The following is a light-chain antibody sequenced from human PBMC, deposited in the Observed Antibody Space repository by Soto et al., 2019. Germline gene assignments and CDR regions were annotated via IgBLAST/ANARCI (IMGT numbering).Light chain of an antibody. CDR1: QSISSY. CDR2: DVS. V-gene: IGKV3-11*01. Sequence: EIVLTQSPATLSLSPGERATLSCRASQSISSYLAWYQLKPGQAPRLLIYDVSNRAPGIPARFSGSGSGTDFTLTISSLEPEDFAVYYCQQRSNWPPFTFGPGTKVDI. CDR3: QQRSNWPPFT. J-gene: IGKJ3*01.